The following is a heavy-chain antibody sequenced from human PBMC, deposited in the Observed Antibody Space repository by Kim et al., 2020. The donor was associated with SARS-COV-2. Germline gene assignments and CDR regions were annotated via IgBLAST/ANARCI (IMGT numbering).Heavy chain of an antibody. J-gene: IGHJ3*02. Sequence: SLKSRVTISVDTSKYQFSLKLSSVTAADTAVYYCARDARVLRGSFDAFDIWGQGTMVTVSS. D-gene: IGHD3-16*01. V-gene: IGHV4-39*07. CDR3: ARDARVLRGSFDAFDI.